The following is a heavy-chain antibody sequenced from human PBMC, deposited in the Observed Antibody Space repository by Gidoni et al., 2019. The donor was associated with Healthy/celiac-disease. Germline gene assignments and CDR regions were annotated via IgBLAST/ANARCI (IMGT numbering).Heavy chain of an antibody. CDR1: VFTFDGHA. V-gene: IGHV3-9*01. J-gene: IGHJ3*02. D-gene: IGHD2-15*01. CDR3: AKDTSDIVVVVAATVLAFDI. Sequence: EVQLVESGGGLVQPGRSLSLSCAASVFTFDGHAMHWVRQAPGKGLEWVSGISWNSGSIGYADSVKGRFTISRDNAKNSLYLQMNSLRAEDTALYYCAKDTSDIVVVVAATVLAFDIWGQGTMVTVSS. CDR2: ISWNSGSI.